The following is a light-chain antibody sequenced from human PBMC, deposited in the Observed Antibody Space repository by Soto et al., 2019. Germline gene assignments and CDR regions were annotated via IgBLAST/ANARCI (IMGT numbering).Light chain of an antibody. CDR3: QQYNSYTWT. J-gene: IGKJ1*01. V-gene: IGKV1-5*01. CDR2: DAS. CDR1: QSISSW. Sequence: DIQMTQYPFTLAASGVDRVTITCRASQSISSWLAWYQQKPGKAPKLLIYDASSLESGVPSRFSGSGSGTEFTLTISSLQPDDFATYHCQQYNSYTWTFGQGTQLDI.